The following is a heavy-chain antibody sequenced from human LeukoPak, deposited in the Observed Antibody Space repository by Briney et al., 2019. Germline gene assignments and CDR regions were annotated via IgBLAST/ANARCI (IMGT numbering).Heavy chain of an antibody. CDR1: GFTFSNYW. D-gene: IGHD4-17*01. CDR3: AKGGSRHTVTTDY. Sequence: GGSLRLSCAASGFTFSNYWMHWVRQAPGKGLVWVSRINSDGSSTSYADSVKGRFTISRDNAKNSLYLQMNSLRAEDTAVYYCAKGGSRHTVTTDYWGQGTLVTVSS. CDR2: INSDGSST. J-gene: IGHJ4*02. V-gene: IGHV3-74*01.